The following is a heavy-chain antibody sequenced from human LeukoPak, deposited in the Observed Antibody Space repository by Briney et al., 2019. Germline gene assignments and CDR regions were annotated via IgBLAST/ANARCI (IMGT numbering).Heavy chain of an antibody. CDR1: GFTFSDYY. Sequence: GGSLRLSCAASGFTFSDYYMSWIRQAPGKGLEWVSYISSSGSTIYYADSVKGRFTISRDNAKNSLYLQMSSLRAEDTAVYYCARGFDCSSTSCSCMDVWGQGTTVTVSS. D-gene: IGHD2-2*01. CDR3: ARGFDCSSTSCSCMDV. V-gene: IGHV3-11*01. J-gene: IGHJ6*02. CDR2: ISSSGSTI.